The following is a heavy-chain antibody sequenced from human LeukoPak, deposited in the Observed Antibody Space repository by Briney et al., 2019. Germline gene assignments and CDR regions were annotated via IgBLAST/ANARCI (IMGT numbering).Heavy chain of an antibody. D-gene: IGHD3-10*01. Sequence: SETLSLTCTVSGGSISSYYWSWIRQPPGKGLEWIGYIYYSGSTNYNPSLKSRVTISVDTSKNQFSLKLSSVTAADTAVYYCATYYYGSGSYYGAGDAFDIWGQGTMATVSS. CDR2: IYYSGST. J-gene: IGHJ3*02. CDR1: GGSISSYY. V-gene: IGHV4-59*01. CDR3: ATYYYGSGSYYGAGDAFDI.